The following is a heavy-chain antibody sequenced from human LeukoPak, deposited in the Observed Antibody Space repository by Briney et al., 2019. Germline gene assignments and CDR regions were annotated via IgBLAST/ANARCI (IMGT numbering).Heavy chain of an antibody. V-gene: IGHV1-18*01. J-gene: IGHJ2*01. Sequence: ASVKVSCKASGYSFTSYGINWVRQAPGQGLEWMGWISAYNGNTNYAQKLQGRVTMTTDTSTSTAYMELRSLRSDDTAVFYCARDYYYDSSGHKSGYFDLWGRGTLVTVSS. CDR1: GYSFTSYG. CDR3: ARDYYYDSSGHKSGYFDL. CDR2: ISAYNGNT. D-gene: IGHD3-22*01.